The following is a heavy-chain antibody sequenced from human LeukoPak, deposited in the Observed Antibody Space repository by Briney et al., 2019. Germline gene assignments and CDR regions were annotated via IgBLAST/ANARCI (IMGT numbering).Heavy chain of an antibody. J-gene: IGHJ4*02. CDR2: TSSSGSTI. D-gene: IGHD3-22*01. V-gene: IGHV3-11*01. CDR1: GFTFSDYY. CDR3: ARDLFYYYDSSGYFGY. Sequence: GGSLRLSCAASGFTFSDYYMSWIRQAPGKGLEWVSYTSSSGSTIYYADSVKGRFTISRVNAKNSLYLQMNSLRAEDTAVYYCARDLFYYYDSSGYFGYWGQGTLVTVSS.